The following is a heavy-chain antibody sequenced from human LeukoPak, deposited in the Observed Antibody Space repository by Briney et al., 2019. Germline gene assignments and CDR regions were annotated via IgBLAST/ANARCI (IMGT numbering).Heavy chain of an antibody. CDR1: GFTLGDYA. J-gene: IGHJ4*02. Sequence: GGSLRLSCTASGFTLGDYAMSWVRQAPGKGLEWVGFIRSKAYGGTTEYAASVKGRFTISRDDSKSIAYLQMNSLKTEETAVYYCTRGYSSSWYDYWGQGTLVTVSS. CDR3: TRGYSSSWYDY. D-gene: IGHD6-13*01. V-gene: IGHV3-49*04. CDR2: IRSKAYGGTT.